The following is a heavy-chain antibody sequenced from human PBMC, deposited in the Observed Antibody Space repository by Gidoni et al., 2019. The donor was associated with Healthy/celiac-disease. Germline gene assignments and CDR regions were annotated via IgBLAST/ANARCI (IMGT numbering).Heavy chain of an antibody. V-gene: IGHV4-61*02. CDR1: GGSISSGSYY. Sequence: QVQLQESGPGLVKPSQTLSLTCTVSGGSISSGSYYWSWIRQPAGKGLEWIGRIYTSGSTNYNPSLKSRVTISVDTSKNQFSLKLSSVTAADTAVYYCARDTPLASEMDVWGQGTTLTVSS. J-gene: IGHJ6*02. CDR2: IYTSGST. CDR3: ARDTPLASEMDV.